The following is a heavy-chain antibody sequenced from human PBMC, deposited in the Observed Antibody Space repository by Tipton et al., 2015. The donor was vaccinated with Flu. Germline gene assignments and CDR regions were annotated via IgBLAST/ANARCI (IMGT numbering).Heavy chain of an antibody. Sequence: TLSLTCTVSGSSVRGYYWNWIRQSSGKGLEWIGYIYDTGSANYNASLKSRVTFSIDTSKNQFSLTLASVTAADTAIYYCARSAGYQHLIAYFDSWGQGTLVTVSS. CDR1: GSSVRGYY. J-gene: IGHJ4*02. D-gene: IGHD2-2*01. V-gene: IGHV4-59*02. CDR3: ARSAGYQHLIAYFDS. CDR2: IYDTGSA.